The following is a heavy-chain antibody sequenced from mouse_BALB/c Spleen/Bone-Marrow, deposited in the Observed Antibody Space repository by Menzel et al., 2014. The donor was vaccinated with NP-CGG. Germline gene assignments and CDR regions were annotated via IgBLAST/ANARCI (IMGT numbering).Heavy chain of an antibody. D-gene: IGHD2-4*01. Sequence: VQLQESGPELVKTGASVKMSCKASGYTFXDYVISWVKQRTGQGLEWIGEIYPGSGSTYYNEKFKGKATLTADKSSNTAYMQLSSLTSEDSAVYFCARYYDYDWYFDVWGAGTTVTVSS. CDR2: IYPGSGST. CDR1: GYTFXDYV. J-gene: IGHJ1*01. V-gene: IGHV1-77*01. CDR3: ARYYDYDWYFDV.